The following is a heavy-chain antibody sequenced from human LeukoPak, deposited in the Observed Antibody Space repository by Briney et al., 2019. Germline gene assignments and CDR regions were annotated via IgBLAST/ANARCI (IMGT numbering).Heavy chain of an antibody. D-gene: IGHD3-10*01. CDR3: AREGLDYYGSGGTNDDAFDI. CDR2: IYYSGST. J-gene: IGHJ3*02. V-gene: IGHV4-59*01. Sequence: SETLSLTCTVSGGSISSYYWSWIRQPPGKGLEWIGYIYYSGSTNYNPSLKSRVTISVDTSKNQFSLKLSSVTAADTAVYYCAREGLDYYGSGGTNDDAFDIWGQGTMVTVSS. CDR1: GGSISSYY.